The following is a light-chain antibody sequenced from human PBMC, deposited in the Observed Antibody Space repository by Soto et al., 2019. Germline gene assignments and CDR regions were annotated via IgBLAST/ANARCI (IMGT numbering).Light chain of an antibody. J-gene: IGLJ2*01. CDR3: SSYRSGSTRVV. V-gene: IGLV2-14*03. Sequence: QSALTQPASVSGSPGQSITISCTGTSSDVGGYNFVSWYQQHPGKVPKVMIYDVSKRPSGVSNRFSGSKSGNTASLTISGLQVEDEADYYCSSYRSGSTRVVFGAGTQLTVL. CDR2: DVS. CDR1: SSDVGGYNF.